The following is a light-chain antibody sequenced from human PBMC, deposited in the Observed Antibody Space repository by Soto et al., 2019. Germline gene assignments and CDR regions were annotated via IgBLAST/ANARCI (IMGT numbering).Light chain of an antibody. V-gene: IGKV3-20*01. J-gene: IGKJ2*01. CDR2: GAS. Sequence: EIVLTQSPVTLSLSPGERATLSCRASQSFSSSSLAWYQQKPGQAPRLLIYGASNRATGIPDRFSGSGSGTDFTLTISRLEPEDFAVYYCQQYGSSPPYTFGQGTKLEIK. CDR3: QQYGSSPPYT. CDR1: QSFSSSS.